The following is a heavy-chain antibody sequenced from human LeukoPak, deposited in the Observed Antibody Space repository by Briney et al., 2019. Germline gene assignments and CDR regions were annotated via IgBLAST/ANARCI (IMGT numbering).Heavy chain of an antibody. Sequence: SETLSLTCTVSGGSISSSSYYWGWIRQPPGKGLEWIGSIYYSGSTYYNPSLKIRVTISVDTSKNQFSLKLSSVTAADTAAYYCARHDYYDSQTIDYWGQGTLVTVSS. CDR1: GGSISSSSYY. D-gene: IGHD3-22*01. CDR3: ARHDYYDSQTIDY. J-gene: IGHJ4*02. CDR2: IYYSGST. V-gene: IGHV4-39*07.